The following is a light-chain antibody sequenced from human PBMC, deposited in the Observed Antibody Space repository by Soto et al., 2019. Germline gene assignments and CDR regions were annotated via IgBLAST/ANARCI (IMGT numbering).Light chain of an antibody. CDR3: QQYGSSPLT. CDR2: GAS. J-gene: IGKJ4*01. Sequence: EIVMTQSPPTLSVSPGERATLSCRASQSVSSNLAWFQQKPGQAPRLLIYGASTRATGIPARFSGSGSGTDFTLTISRLEPEDFAVYYCQQYGSSPLTFGGGTKVDI. CDR1: QSVSSN. V-gene: IGKV3-15*01.